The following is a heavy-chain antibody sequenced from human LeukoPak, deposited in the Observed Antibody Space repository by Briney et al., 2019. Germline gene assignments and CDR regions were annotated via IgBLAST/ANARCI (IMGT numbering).Heavy chain of an antibody. D-gene: IGHD1-26*01. CDR1: GGSISSSSYY. CDR3: ASLRERSYYARGFDY. Sequence: SETLSLTCTVSGGSISSSSYYWGWIRQPPGKGLEWIGSIYYSGSTYYNPSLKSRVTISVDTSKNQFSLKLSSVTAADTAVFYCASLRERSYYARGFDYWGQGTLVTVSS. J-gene: IGHJ4*02. V-gene: IGHV4-39*01. CDR2: IYYSGST.